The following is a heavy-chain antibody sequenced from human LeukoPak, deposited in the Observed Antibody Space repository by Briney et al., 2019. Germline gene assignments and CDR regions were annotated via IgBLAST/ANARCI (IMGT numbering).Heavy chain of an antibody. J-gene: IGHJ6*04. Sequence: GGSLRLSCAASGFTFSSYEMHWVRQAPGKGLEWISYISSSGSTTYYADSVKGRFTISRDNARNSLYLQMNSLRAEDTAVYYCGRPRIQLWSPDAVDVWGKGTTVTVSS. D-gene: IGHD5-18*01. V-gene: IGHV3-48*03. CDR3: GRPRIQLWSPDAVDV. CDR1: GFTFSSYE. CDR2: ISSSGSTT.